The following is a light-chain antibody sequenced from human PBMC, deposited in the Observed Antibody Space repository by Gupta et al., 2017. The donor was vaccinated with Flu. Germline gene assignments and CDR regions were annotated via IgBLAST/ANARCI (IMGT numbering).Light chain of an antibody. CDR1: SSNIGSNT. J-gene: IGLJ2*01. CDR3: AAWDDSLNGLV. V-gene: IGLV1-44*01. Sequence: SVLTQPPSPSGTPAQRVTISCSRSSSNIGSNTVNWYQQLPRTAPKLLIYSNNQRPSGVPDRFSGSKSGTSASLAISGLQSEDEADYYCAAWDDSLNGLVFGGGTKLTVL. CDR2: SNN.